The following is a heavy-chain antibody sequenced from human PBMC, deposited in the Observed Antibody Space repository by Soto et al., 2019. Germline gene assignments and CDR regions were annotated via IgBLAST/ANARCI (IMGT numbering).Heavy chain of an antibody. CDR3: ARHAIPVQLERHYNYHGMDX. V-gene: IGHV5-51*01. D-gene: IGHD1-1*01. CDR2: IYPGDSDT. Sequence: VEALKISWKGSGYSFTSYWIGWVRQMPGKGLALMGIIYPGDSDTRYSPSFQGQVTISAYKSIITAYLQWSSLKASDTAMYYCARHAIPVQLERHYNYHGMDXWGQGTTVNVSX. CDR1: GYSFTSYW. J-gene: IGHJ6*02.